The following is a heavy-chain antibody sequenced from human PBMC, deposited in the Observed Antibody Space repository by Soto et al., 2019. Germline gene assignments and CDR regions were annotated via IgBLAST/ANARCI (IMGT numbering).Heavy chain of an antibody. CDR1: GGSISSGGYS. V-gene: IGHV4-30-2*03. J-gene: IGHJ5*02. D-gene: IGHD3-10*01. Sequence: SETLSLTCAVSGGSISSGGYSWSWIRQPPGKGLEWIGYIYYIGSTYYNPSLKSRVTISVDTSKNQFSLKLSSVTAADTAVYYCARRVLXFGELSGFDPWGQGTLVTVSS. CDR3: ARRVLXFGELSGFDP. CDR2: IYYIGST.